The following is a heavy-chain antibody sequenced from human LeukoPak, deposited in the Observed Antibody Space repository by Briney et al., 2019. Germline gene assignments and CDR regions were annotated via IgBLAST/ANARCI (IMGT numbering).Heavy chain of an antibody. Sequence: SETLSLTCIVSGGSISSYYWSWIRQPAGKGLEWTGRIYSSGNTNYNPSLKSRVTILVDKSKNQFSLKLSSVTAADTAVYYCARSGPIAVAGVDYWGQGTLVSVSS. CDR2: IYSSGNT. V-gene: IGHV4-4*07. CDR3: ARSGPIAVAGVDY. D-gene: IGHD6-19*01. J-gene: IGHJ4*02. CDR1: GGSISSYY.